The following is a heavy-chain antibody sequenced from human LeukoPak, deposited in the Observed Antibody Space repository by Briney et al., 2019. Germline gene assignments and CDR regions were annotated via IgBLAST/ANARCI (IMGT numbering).Heavy chain of an antibody. D-gene: IGHD6-6*01. CDR3: ARVGSSSSHYYYYYMDV. V-gene: IGHV4-39*07. J-gene: IGHJ6*03. Sequence: SETLSLTCTVSGGSISSYYWGWIRQPPGKGLEWIGSIYYSGSTYYNPSLKSRVTISVDTSKNQFSLKLSSVTAADTAVYYCARVGSSSSHYYYYYMDVWGKGTTVTVSS. CDR2: IYYSGST. CDR1: GGSISSYY.